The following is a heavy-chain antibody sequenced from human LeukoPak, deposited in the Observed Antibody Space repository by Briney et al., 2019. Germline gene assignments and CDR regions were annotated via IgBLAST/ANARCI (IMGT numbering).Heavy chain of an antibody. D-gene: IGHD2-21*01. CDR1: RFTLSSYA. Sequence: GGSLRLSCAASRFTLSSYAMSWVRQAPGKGLEWVSAISVSGNTYHADSVKGRFTISRDSSKNTLYLQMNRLRAEDAAVYYCAKAPVTTCSGAYCYPFDYWGQGTLVTVSS. J-gene: IGHJ4*02. V-gene: IGHV3-23*01. CDR3: AKAPVTTCSGAYCYPFDY. CDR2: ISVSGNT.